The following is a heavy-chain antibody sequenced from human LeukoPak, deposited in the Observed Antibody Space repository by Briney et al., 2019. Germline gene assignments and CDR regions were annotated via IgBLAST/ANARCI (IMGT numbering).Heavy chain of an antibody. CDR2: ISGGGGST. Sequence: GGSLRLSCAASGFTFSSYAMSWVRQAPGKGLEWVSAISGGGGSTYYADSVKGRFTISRDNSKNTLYLQMNSLRAEDTAVYYCARASICSSPSCYRPYYYYYGMDVWGQGTTVTVSS. CDR1: GFTFSSYA. D-gene: IGHD2-2*01. V-gene: IGHV3-23*01. J-gene: IGHJ6*02. CDR3: ARASICSSPSCYRPYYYYYGMDV.